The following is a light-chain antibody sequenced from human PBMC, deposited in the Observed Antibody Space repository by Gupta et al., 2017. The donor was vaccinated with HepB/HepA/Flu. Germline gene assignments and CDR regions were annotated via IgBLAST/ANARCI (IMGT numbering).Light chain of an antibody. CDR1: QDIYNY. CDR2: TSS. V-gene: IGKV1-27*01. Sequence: DLQLTQSPSSLSASVGDRVTITCRASQDIYNYLAWYQQKPGKTPKLLIYTSSTLQSGVPSRFSGSGSGTDFTLTISSLQPEDVATYYCQNDNSSLWTFGQGTKVEIK. CDR3: QNDNSSLWT. J-gene: IGKJ1*01.